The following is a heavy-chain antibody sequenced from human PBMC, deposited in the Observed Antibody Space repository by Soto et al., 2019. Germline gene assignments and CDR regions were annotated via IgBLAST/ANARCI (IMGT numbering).Heavy chain of an antibody. Sequence: EVQLLESGGGLVQPGGSLRLSCAASGFTFSYYAMSWVRQAPGKGLEWVSALSGSGASTYYADSVKGRFTISRDNSKNTLYLQMNSLGAEDTAVYYCAKVTRSSGSGPLDYWGQGTRVTVSS. CDR2: LSGSGAST. CDR3: AKVTRSSGSGPLDY. J-gene: IGHJ4*02. V-gene: IGHV3-23*01. CDR1: GFTFSYYA. D-gene: IGHD3-10*01.